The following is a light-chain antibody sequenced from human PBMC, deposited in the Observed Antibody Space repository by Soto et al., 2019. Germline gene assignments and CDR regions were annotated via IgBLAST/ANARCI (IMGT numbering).Light chain of an antibody. J-gene: IGKJ5*01. CDR3: QQYENLPT. CDR1: QNINNY. V-gene: IGKV1-33*01. Sequence: DIQMTQSPSSLSASVGDRVTITFQASQNINNYLNCYQQKPGRAPKLLIYDASNLEAGVPSRFRGSGSGTDFTFTISRLQPEDIATYYCQQYENLPTFGQGTRLEI. CDR2: DAS.